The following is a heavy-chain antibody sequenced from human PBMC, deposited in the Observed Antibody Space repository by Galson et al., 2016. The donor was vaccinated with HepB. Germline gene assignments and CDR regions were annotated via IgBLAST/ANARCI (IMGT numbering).Heavy chain of an antibody. CDR1: GLIVSNNY. CDR3: AGRHSQWPH. CDR2: LYSGGST. J-gene: IGHJ4*02. D-gene: IGHD6-19*01. V-gene: IGHV3-53*01. Sequence: SLRLSCAVSGLIVSNNYMIWVRQAPAKRMAWVSLLYSGGSTSYADSVKGRFTIARDSSQNTLYLQMNSLRAEDTAVYYCAGRHSQWPHWGQGTLVTVSS.